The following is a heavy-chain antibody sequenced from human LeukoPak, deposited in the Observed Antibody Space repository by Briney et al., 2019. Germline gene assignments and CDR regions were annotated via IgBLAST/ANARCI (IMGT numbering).Heavy chain of an antibody. V-gene: IGHV4-59*01. CDR2: IYYSGST. D-gene: IGHD4-17*01. CDR3: ARGPGGAY. J-gene: IGHJ4*02. CDR1: SGSISTYY. Sequence: PSETLSLTCTVSSGSISTYYWSWIRQPPGKGLEWIGYIYYSGSTNYNPSLKSRVTISVDTSKNQFSLKLSSVTAADTAVYYCARGPGGAYWGQGTLVTVSS.